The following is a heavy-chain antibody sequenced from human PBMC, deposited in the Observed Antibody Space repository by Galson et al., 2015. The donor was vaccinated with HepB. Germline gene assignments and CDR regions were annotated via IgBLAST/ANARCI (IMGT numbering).Heavy chain of an antibody. CDR3: ARDRRGYCSSTSCYADWFDP. D-gene: IGHD2-2*01. CDR1: GFTFSSYS. J-gene: IGHJ5*02. CDR2: ISSSSSYI. V-gene: IGHV3-21*01. Sequence: SLRLSCAASGFTFSSYSMNWVRQAPGKGLEWVSSISSSSSYIYYADSVKGRFTISRDNAKNSLYLQMNSLRAEDTAVYYCARDRRGYCSSTSCYADWFDPWGQGTLVTVSS.